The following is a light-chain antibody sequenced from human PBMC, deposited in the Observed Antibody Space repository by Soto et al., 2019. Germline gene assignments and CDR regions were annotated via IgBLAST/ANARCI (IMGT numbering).Light chain of an antibody. Sequence: IQLTHAPSSLSAAVGDIVTMTFRASQGISSYLAWYQQKPGKAPKLLIYASSTLQSGVPSRFSGSGSGTGFTLTISSLQTEDFATYFCQQLNSYPITFGQGTRLEIK. J-gene: IGKJ5*01. V-gene: IGKV1-9*01. CDR1: QGISSY. CDR3: QQLNSYPIT. CDR2: ASS.